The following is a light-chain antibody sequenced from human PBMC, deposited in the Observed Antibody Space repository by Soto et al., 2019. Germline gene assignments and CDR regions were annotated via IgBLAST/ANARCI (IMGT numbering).Light chain of an antibody. V-gene: IGKV1-39*01. CDR2: ATS. CDR3: QQSYKMPS. J-gene: IGKJ5*01. CDR1: RNVSIY. Sequence: EIPLTPSPSSLAASLGDRLTLTCRASRNVSIYLNWYQHKPGKGPTLLIHATSNLQIGVPSRLSGSGSGTEFTLTISSLEPEDFGTYYCQQSYKMPSFGQGTRLEIK.